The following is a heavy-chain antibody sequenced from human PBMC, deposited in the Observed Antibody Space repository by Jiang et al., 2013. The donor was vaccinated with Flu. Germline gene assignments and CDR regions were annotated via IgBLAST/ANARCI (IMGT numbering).Heavy chain of an antibody. D-gene: IGHD3-22*01. V-gene: IGHV4-39*01. Sequence: GSGLVKPSETLSLTCTVSGGSISSSSYYWGWIRQPPGKGLEWIGSIYYSGSTYYNPSLKSRVTISVDTSKNQFSLKLSSVTAADTAVYYCARRYYYDSSGSDYFDYWGQGTLVTVSS. CDR1: GGSISSSSYY. J-gene: IGHJ4*02. CDR2: IYYSGST. CDR3: ARRYYYDSSGSDYFDY.